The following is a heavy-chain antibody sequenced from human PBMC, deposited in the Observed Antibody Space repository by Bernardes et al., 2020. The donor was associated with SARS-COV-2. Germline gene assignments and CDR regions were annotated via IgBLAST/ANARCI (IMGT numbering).Heavy chain of an antibody. J-gene: IGHJ6*02. D-gene: IGHD3-10*01. CDR2: ISGSGGST. CDR3: AKVAGDTAEYYYYYYGMDV. V-gene: IGHV3-23*01. CDR1: GFTFSSYA. Sequence: GWSLRLSCAASGFTFSSYAMSWVRQAPGKGLEWVSAISGSGGSTYYADSVKGRFTISRDNSKNTLYLQMNSLRAEDTAVYYCAKVAGDTAEYYYYYYGMDVWGQGTTVTVSS.